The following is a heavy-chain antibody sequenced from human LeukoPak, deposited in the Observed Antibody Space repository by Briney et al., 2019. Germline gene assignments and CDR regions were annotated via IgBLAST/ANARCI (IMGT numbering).Heavy chain of an antibody. J-gene: IGHJ4*02. V-gene: IGHV4-38-2*02. CDR3: ARVGYSGYDPFDY. D-gene: IGHD5-12*01. CDR1: GYSISSGYY. CDR2: IYHSGST. Sequence: SETLSLTCTVSGYSISSGYYWGWIRQPPGKGLEWIGSIYHSGSTYYNPSLKSRVTISVDTSKNQFSLKLSSVTAADTAVYYCARVGYSGYDPFDYWGQGTLVTVSS.